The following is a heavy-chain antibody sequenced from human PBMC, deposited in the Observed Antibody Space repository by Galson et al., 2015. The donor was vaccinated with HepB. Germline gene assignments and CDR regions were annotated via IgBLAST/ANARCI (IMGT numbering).Heavy chain of an antibody. Sequence: SETLSLTCGVSGISVSSRSSYWVWIRQPPGKGLEYIGSIYYTGNTYYNPSLKSRVTTSLDTSKNQFFLKLTSVTARDTAVYFCARAAGDSLTYAMDVWGQGPRSPSL. D-gene: IGHD3-9*01. CDR1: GISVSSRSSY. J-gene: IGHJ6*02. CDR2: IYYTGNT. CDR3: ARAAGDSLTYAMDV. V-gene: IGHV4-39*02.